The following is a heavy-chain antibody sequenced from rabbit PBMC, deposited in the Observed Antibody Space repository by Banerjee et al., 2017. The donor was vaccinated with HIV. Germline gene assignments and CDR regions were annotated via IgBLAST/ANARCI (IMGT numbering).Heavy chain of an antibody. CDR3: VRGYVGDIYYTPFNL. D-gene: IGHD8-1*01. CDR2: IYGGSGGDI. CDR1: GFDLSGYW. V-gene: IGHV1S40*01. Sequence: QSLEESGGDLVKPGASLTLTCTASGFDLSGYWIYWVRQVPGKGLEWIAYIYGGSGGDIAYASWAKGRFTISKTSSTTVTLQMTSLTAADTATYFCVRGYVGDIYYTPFNLWGPGTLVTVS. J-gene: IGHJ4*01.